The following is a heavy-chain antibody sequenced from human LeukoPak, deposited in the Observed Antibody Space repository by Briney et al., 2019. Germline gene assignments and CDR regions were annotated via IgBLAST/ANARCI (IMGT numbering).Heavy chain of an antibody. CDR3: ARHRPGGAGDY. CDR2: IYPGDSDT. V-gene: IGHV5-51*01. D-gene: IGHD6-6*01. Sequence: GESLKISCEGSGYNFSNCLIGWVRQMPGKGLEWMGIIYPGDSDTRYGPSFQGQVTISADKSISTAYLQWSSLKASDTAMYYCARHRPGGAGDYWGQGTLVTVSS. J-gene: IGHJ4*02. CDR1: GYNFSNCL.